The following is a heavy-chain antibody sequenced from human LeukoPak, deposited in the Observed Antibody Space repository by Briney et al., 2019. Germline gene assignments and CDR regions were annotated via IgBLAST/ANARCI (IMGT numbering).Heavy chain of an antibody. CDR2: IYHSGST. D-gene: IGHD3-22*01. CDR1: GGSINNDY. V-gene: IGHV4-59*12. Sequence: SETLSLTCTVSGGSINNDYWSWIRQPPGKGLEWIGYIYHSGSTYYNPSLKSRVTISVDRSKNQFSLKLSSVTAADTAVYYCARDASLGYYDSSDSRYFDCWGQGTLVTVSS. J-gene: IGHJ4*02. CDR3: ARDASLGYYDSSDSRYFDC.